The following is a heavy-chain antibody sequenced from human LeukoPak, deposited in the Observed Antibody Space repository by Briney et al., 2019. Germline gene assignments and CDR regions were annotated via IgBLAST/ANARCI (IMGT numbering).Heavy chain of an antibody. CDR3: ARGIYYYGSGSYSGMDV. V-gene: IGHV4-34*01. D-gene: IGHD3-10*01. CDR2: INHSGST. Sequence: SETLSLTCAVYGGSFSGYYWSWIRQPPGKGLEWIGEINHSGSTNYNPSLKSRVTISVDTSKNQFSLKLSSVTVADTAVYYCARGIYYYGSGSYSGMDVWGQGTTVTVSS. CDR1: GGSFSGYY. J-gene: IGHJ6*02.